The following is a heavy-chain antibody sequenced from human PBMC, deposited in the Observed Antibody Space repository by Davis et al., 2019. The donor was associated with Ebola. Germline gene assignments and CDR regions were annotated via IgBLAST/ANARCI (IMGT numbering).Heavy chain of an antibody. CDR2: ISSSSYYI. V-gene: IGHV3-21*01. CDR3: ARGQLMDYGDYLGY. D-gene: IGHD4-17*01. CDR1: GFTFSSYS. J-gene: IGHJ4*02. Sequence: GESLKISCAASGFTFSSYSMNWVRQAPGQGLQWVSSISSSSYYIYYADSLKGRFTISRDNAKNSLYLQLNSLTAEDTAVYYCARGQLMDYGDYLGYWGQGTLVTVSS.